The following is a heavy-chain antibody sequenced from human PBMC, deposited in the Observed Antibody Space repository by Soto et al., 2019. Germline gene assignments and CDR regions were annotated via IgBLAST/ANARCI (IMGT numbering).Heavy chain of an antibody. CDR2: IHHSGST. CDR1: GGSITSYY. Sequence: QVQLQESGPGLVKPSETLSLTCTVSGGSITSYYWSWIRQPPGKGLEWIGYIHHSGSTSYNPSLQSRVTISADVSKNQFSLDLRSVTAADTAVYYCARRWSGTDYWGHGTLVTVSS. D-gene: IGHD3-10*01. CDR3: ARRWSGTDY. V-gene: IGHV4-59*01. J-gene: IGHJ4*01.